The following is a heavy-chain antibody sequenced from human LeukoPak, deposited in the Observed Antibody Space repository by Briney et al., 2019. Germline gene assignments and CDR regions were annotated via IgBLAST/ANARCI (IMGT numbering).Heavy chain of an antibody. V-gene: IGHV1-2*02. J-gene: IGHJ5*02. Sequence: ASVKVSCKASGHTFTGYYMHWVRQAPGQGLEWMGWINPNSGGTNYAQKFQGRVTMTRDTSISTAYMELSRLRSDDTAVYYCASRVVPAAPLLPWGQGTLVTVSS. D-gene: IGHD2-2*01. CDR2: INPNSGGT. CDR3: ASRVVPAAPLLP. CDR1: GHTFTGYY.